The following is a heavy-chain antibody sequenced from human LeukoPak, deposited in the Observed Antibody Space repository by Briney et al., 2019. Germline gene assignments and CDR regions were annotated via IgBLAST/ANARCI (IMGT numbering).Heavy chain of an antibody. CDR3: AKDRAGSWAIDY. Sequence: GGSLRLSCAASGFTFSTYNMHWVRDAPGKGLEWVAVISYDGSNKYYADSVKGRFTISRDDSKNTLYLEMNSLNAEDTAVYYCAKDRAGSWAIDYWGQGTLVTVSS. D-gene: IGHD6-13*01. CDR2: ISYDGSNK. CDR1: GFTFSTYN. J-gene: IGHJ4*02. V-gene: IGHV3-30*18.